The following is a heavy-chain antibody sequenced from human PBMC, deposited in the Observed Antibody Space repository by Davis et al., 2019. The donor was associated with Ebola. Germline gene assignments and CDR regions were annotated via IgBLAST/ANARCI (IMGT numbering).Heavy chain of an antibody. CDR2: IYTDGRM. CDR3: ARGSRYWYFDL. V-gene: IGHV3-66*01. CDR1: GFSVSDKY. Sequence: GGSLRLSCAASGFSVSDKYMSWVRQAPGKGLEWVSVIYTDGRMYHADSVKGRFTISRDNAKNPLYLQMNSLRAEDTAVYYCARGSRYWYFDLWGRGTLVTVSS. J-gene: IGHJ2*01.